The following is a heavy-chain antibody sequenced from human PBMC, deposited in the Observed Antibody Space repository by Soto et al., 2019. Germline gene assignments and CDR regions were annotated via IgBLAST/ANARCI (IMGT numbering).Heavy chain of an antibody. CDR3: ARDLYGYGEPNWFDP. CDR2: IYYSGST. CDR1: GGSISSYY. J-gene: IGHJ5*02. D-gene: IGHD5-18*01. Sequence: PSETLSLTCTVSGGSISSYYWSWIRQPPGKGLEWIGYIYYSGSTNYNPSLKSRVTISVDTSKNQFSLKLSSVTAADTAVYYCARDLYGYGEPNWFDPWGQGTMVTVSS. V-gene: IGHV4-59*01.